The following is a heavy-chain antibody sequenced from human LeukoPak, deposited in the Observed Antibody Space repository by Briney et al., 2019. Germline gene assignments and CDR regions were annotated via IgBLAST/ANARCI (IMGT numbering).Heavy chain of an antibody. J-gene: IGHJ4*02. CDR3: AREHGGGIFDY. Sequence: ASVKVSCKASGYTFSSYCMHWVRQAPGQGLEWMAVINPSGGITKYAQKFQGRVTMTRDTSTSTVYMELSSLGSEDTAVYYWAREHGGGIFDYWGQGTLVTVSS. D-gene: IGHD3-16*01. CDR2: INPSGGIT. CDR1: GYTFSSYC. V-gene: IGHV1-46*01.